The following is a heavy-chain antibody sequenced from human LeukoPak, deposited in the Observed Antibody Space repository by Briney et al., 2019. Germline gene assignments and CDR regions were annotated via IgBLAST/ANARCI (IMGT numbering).Heavy chain of an antibody. CDR2: ISGSGGST. CDR1: GFTFSSYA. Sequence: PGGSLRLSCAASGFTFSSYAMSWVRQAPGKGLEWVSAISGSGGSTYYADSVKGRFTISRDNSKNTLYPQMNSLRAEDTAVYYCAREGYSSSSFDYWGQGTLVTVSS. D-gene: IGHD6-6*01. CDR3: AREGYSSSSFDY. J-gene: IGHJ4*02. V-gene: IGHV3-23*01.